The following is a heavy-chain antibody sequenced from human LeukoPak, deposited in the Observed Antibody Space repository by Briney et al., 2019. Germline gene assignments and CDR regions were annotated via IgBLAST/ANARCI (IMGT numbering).Heavy chain of an antibody. V-gene: IGHV5-51*01. J-gene: IGHJ6*02. CDR1: GYSFTSYW. D-gene: IGHD2-2*01. CDR2: IYPGDSDT. Sequence: GASLQISCKGSGYSFTSYWIGWVRQMPGKGLEWMGIIYPGDSDTRYSPSFQGQVTISADKSISTAYLQWSSLKASDTAMYYCARQGSAAAMGYYYYYGMDVWGQGTTVTVSS. CDR3: ARQGSAAAMGYYYYYGMDV.